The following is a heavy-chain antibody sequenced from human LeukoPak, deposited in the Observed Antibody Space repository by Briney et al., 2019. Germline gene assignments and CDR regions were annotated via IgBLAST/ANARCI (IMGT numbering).Heavy chain of an antibody. D-gene: IGHD3-22*01. CDR1: GGSISSYY. CDR2: IYYSGST. Sequence: SETLCLTCTVSGGSISSYYWSWIRQPPGKGLEWIGYIYYSGSTNYNPSLKSRVTISVDTSKNQFSLKLSSVTAADTAVYYCARSSLGSSGYYPSFYYYYGMDVWGQGTTVTVSS. V-gene: IGHV4-59*08. J-gene: IGHJ6*02. CDR3: ARSSLGSSGYYPSFYYYYGMDV.